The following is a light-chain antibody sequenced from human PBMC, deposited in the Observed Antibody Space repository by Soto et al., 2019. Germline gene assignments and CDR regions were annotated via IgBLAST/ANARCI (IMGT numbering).Light chain of an antibody. Sequence: QSLLTQPPSASATPGQRVTISCSGSNSNIGTNTVNWYQQLPGTAPSLLIYTNNQRPSGVPQRFSGSKTGTSASLAIGGLQSEDGAEYYCAAWDDSLGAYVFGTGTKLTVL. CDR1: NSNIGTNT. J-gene: IGLJ1*01. V-gene: IGLV1-44*01. CDR3: AAWDDSLGAYV. CDR2: TNN.